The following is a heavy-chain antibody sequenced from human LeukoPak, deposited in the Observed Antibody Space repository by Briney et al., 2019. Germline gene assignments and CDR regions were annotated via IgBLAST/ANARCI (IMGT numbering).Heavy chain of an antibody. CDR3: AKDLPDSSGYYLDY. J-gene: IGHJ4*02. Sequence: ASVKVSCKASGYTFTSYGISWVRQAPGQGLEWMGWISAYNGNTNYAQKLQGRVTMTTDTSTSTAYMELRSLRSDDTAVYYCAKDLPDSSGYYLDYWGQGTLVTVSS. CDR2: ISAYNGNT. D-gene: IGHD3-22*01. V-gene: IGHV1-18*01. CDR1: GYTFTSYG.